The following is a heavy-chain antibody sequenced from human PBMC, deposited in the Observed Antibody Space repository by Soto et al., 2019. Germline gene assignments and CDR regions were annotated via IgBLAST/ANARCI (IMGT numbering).Heavy chain of an antibody. J-gene: IGHJ4*02. Sequence: ASVKVSCKASGYTLTSYDINWVRQATGQGLEWMGWMNPNSGNTGYAQKFEGRVTMTRNTSISTAYMEPSSLRSEDTAVYYCARRSRPTYYHILTGYSTHPGSQAEFDYWGQGTRGTVSS. V-gene: IGHV1-8*01. CDR1: GYTLTSYD. CDR3: ARRSRPTYYHILTGYSTHPGSQAEFDY. CDR2: MNPNSGNT. D-gene: IGHD3-9*01.